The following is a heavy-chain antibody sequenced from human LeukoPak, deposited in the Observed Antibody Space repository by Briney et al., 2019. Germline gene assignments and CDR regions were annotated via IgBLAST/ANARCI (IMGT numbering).Heavy chain of an antibody. J-gene: IGHJ5*02. CDR3: AALYCSGGSCLNNWFDP. CDR2: MYYNGKT. V-gene: IGHV4-30-2*01. Sequence: TSQTLSLTCTVSGDSVSSGGYYWTWIRQPPGKGLEWIGYMYYNGKTHYNPSLQSRVTISVDRSQNQFSLKLSSVTAADTAVYYCAALYCSGGSCLNNWFDPWGQGTLVTVSS. D-gene: IGHD2-15*01. CDR1: GDSVSSGGYY.